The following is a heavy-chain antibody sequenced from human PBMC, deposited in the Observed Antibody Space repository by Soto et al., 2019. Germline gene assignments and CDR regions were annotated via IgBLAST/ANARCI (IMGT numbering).Heavy chain of an antibody. D-gene: IGHD3-22*01. CDR2: IYHSGST. CDR1: GGSISSSNW. V-gene: IGHV4-4*02. CDR3: ARRPYYYDTSGYSYFDY. J-gene: IGHJ4*02. Sequence: QVQLQESGPGLVKPSGTLSLTCAVSGGSISSSNWWSWVRQPPGKGLEWIGEIYHSGSTNYNPSLKSRVTTSVDKSKNQFALKLSSVTAADTAVYYCARRPYYYDTSGYSYFDYWGQGTLVTVSS.